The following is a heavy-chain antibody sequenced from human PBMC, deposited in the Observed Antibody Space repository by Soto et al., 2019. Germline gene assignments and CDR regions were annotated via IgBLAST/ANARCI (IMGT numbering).Heavy chain of an antibody. J-gene: IGHJ4*02. V-gene: IGHV3-23*01. CDR3: AKVGPGGFTMVRGAIPRGPDY. CDR2: ISGSGGST. D-gene: IGHD3-10*01. Sequence: EVQLLESGGGLVQPGGSLRLSCAASGFTFSSYAMSWVRQAPGKGLEWVSAISGSGGSTYYADSVKGRFTISRDNSKNTLDLQMNSLRAEDTAVYYCAKVGPGGFTMVRGAIPRGPDYWGQGTLVTVSS. CDR1: GFTFSSYA.